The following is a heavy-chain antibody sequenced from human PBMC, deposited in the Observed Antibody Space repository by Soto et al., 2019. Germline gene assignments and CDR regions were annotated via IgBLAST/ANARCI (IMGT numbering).Heavy chain of an antibody. CDR2: IYYSGST. V-gene: IGHV4-31*03. D-gene: IGHD1-1*01. Sequence: QVQLQESGPGLVKPSQTLSLTCTVSGGSISSGGYCWSWIRQHPGKGLEWIGYIYYSGSTYYNPSLKSRVTISVDTSKNQFSLKLSSVTAAYTAVYYCARDTGTTGTWDFDYWRHGTLVTVSS. CDR1: GGSISSGGYC. J-gene: IGHJ4*01. CDR3: ARDTGTTGTWDFDY.